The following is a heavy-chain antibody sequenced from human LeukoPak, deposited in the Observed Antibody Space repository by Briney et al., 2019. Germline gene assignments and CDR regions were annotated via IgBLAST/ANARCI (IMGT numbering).Heavy chain of an antibody. D-gene: IGHD2-2*01. V-gene: IGHV3-30*02. J-gene: IGHJ4*02. CDR1: AFTFSSYS. CDR2: VRYDGSNK. CDR3: AKTFSHQLLMYYFDY. Sequence: GGSLRLSCAASAFTFSSYSMHSVRQAPGKGLGWVAFVRYDGSNKYYADSVKGRFTISRDNSKNTLYLQMNSLRAQDSAVYYCAKTFSHQLLMYYFDYWGQGTLVTVSS.